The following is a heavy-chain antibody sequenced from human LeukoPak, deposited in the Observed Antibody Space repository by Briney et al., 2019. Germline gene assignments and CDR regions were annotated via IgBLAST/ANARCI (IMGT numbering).Heavy chain of an antibody. CDR2: INHSGST. CDR1: GGSFSGYY. CDR3: ASPSDEYSSGWYGSALNY. J-gene: IGHJ4*02. V-gene: IGHV4-34*01. D-gene: IGHD6-19*01. Sequence: SETLSLTCAVYGGSFSGYYWSWIRQPPGKGLEWIGEINHSGSTNYNPSLKSRVTLSVDTSKNQFSLKLSSVTAADTAVYYCASPSDEYSSGWYGSALNYWGQGTLVTVSS.